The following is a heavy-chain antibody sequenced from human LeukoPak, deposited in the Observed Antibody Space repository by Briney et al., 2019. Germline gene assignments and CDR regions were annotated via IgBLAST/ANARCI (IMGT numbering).Heavy chain of an antibody. V-gene: IGHV3-23*01. Sequence: GGSLRLSCAASGFTFSSYAMSWVRQAPGKGLEWVSAISGSGGSTYYADSVKGRFTISRDNSKNTLYLQMNSLRAEDTAVYYCAKEPGGNYYDSSGYIDYWGQGTLVTVSS. CDR2: ISGSGGST. CDR1: GFTFSSYA. D-gene: IGHD3-22*01. J-gene: IGHJ4*02. CDR3: AKEPGGNYYDSSGYIDY.